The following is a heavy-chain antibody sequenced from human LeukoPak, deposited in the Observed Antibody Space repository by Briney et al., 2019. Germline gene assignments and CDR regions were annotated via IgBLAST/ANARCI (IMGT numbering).Heavy chain of an antibody. CDR1: GGSFSDYY. V-gene: IGHV4-34*01. D-gene: IGHD3-22*01. J-gene: IGHJ6*03. CDR3: ARGRQDVTMIVVVMTAVSYYLDV. CDR2: MNPSGST. Sequence: SETLALTCAVYGGSFSDYYWTWIRQPPGKGLEGIGEMNPSGSTNYNPSLKSRVTISVDTSKNQLSLKLSSVTAADTALYYCARGRQDVTMIVVVMTAVSYYLDVCGKGTTVTVS.